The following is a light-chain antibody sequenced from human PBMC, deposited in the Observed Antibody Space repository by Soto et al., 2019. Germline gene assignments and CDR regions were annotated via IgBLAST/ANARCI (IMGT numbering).Light chain of an antibody. J-gene: IGLJ1*01. CDR1: SSDVGNYKF. CDR2: EVS. CDR3: CSYAGSYSPYF. V-gene: IGLV2-23*02. Sequence: QSVLTQPASVSGSPGQSITISCTGSSSDVGNYKFVSWYQQYPGKAPKVMLYEVSKRPSGVSYRFSGSQSGNTASLTISGLQAEDEADYYCCSYAGSYSPYFSVTGTKVTVL.